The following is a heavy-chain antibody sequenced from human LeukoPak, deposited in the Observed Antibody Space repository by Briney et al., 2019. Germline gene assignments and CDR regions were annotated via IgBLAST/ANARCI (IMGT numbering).Heavy chain of an antibody. CDR3: ARSDCTSGVCYSFDF. Sequence: SETLSLTCTVSGGSISSYYWSWIRQPPGKGPEWIGYFYSGSTSYNVSLKSRVTISVDTSKNQVSLKLSSVTAADTAVYYCARSDCTSGVCYSFDFWGQGTLVSVSS. CDR1: GGSISSYY. CDR2: FYSGST. V-gene: IGHV4-59*08. D-gene: IGHD2-8*01. J-gene: IGHJ4*02.